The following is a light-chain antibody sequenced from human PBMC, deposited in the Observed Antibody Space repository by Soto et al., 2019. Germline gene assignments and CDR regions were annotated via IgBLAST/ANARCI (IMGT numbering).Light chain of an antibody. V-gene: IGLV1-44*01. CDR3: ATWDDSRNGYV. J-gene: IGLJ1*01. CDR1: SSNIGSNP. Sequence: QSVLTQPPSASGTPGQMVTISASGSSSNIGSNPVSWYQQRPRTAPKLLIYDNDERPSGVPVRFSGSKSATSASLAISGLQSEDEGDYYCATWDDSRNGYVFGPGTKLTVL. CDR2: DND.